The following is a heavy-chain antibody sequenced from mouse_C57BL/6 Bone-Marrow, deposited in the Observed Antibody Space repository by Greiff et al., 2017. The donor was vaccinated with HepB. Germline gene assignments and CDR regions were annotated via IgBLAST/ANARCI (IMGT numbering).Heavy chain of an antibody. J-gene: IGHJ2*01. CDR2: INPNYGTT. Sequence: VQLKESGPELVKPGASVKISCKASGYSFTDYNMNWVKQSNGKSLEWIGVINPNYGTTSYNQKFKGKATLTVDQSSSTAYMQLNSLTSEDSAVYYCTVITTVGYFDYWGQGTTLTVSS. D-gene: IGHD1-1*01. CDR1: GYSFTDYN. CDR3: TVITTVGYFDY. V-gene: IGHV1-39*01.